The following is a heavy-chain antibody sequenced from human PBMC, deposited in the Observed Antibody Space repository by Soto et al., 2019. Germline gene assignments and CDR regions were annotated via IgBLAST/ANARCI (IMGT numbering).Heavy chain of an antibody. V-gene: IGHV4-34*01. D-gene: IGHD2-15*01. Sequence: QVQLQQWGAGLLKPSETLSLTCAVYGGSFSGYYWSWIRQPPGKGLEWIGEINHSGSTNYNPSLKRRFTISVDTSKNQFSLKLSSVTAADTAVYYCARRDIVVVVAAPRYNWFDPWGQGTLVTVSS. CDR1: GGSFSGYY. CDR3: ARRDIVVVVAAPRYNWFDP. CDR2: INHSGST. J-gene: IGHJ5*02.